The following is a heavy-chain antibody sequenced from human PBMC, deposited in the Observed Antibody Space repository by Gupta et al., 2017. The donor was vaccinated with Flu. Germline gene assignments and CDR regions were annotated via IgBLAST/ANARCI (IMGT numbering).Heavy chain of an antibody. CDR2: LSYDGINK. Sequence: QVQLVESGGGVGQPGRSLRLSCAASAFTFSRYGMHWVRQAPGKGLEWVTTLSYDGINKYYADSVKGRFTISRDNSKNMLFLQMNSLTAEDTAIYYCAKDLCGDGSCYWGGDYWGQGMLVTVSS. D-gene: IGHD2-15*01. CDR3: AKDLCGDGSCYWGGDY. V-gene: IGHV3-30*18. CDR1: AFTFSRYG. J-gene: IGHJ4*02.